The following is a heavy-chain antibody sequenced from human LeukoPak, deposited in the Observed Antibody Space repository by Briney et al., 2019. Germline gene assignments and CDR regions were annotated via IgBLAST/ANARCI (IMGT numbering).Heavy chain of an antibody. D-gene: IGHD4-17*01. V-gene: IGHV3-23*01. Sequence: QSGGSLRLSCAASGFTFSSHVISWVRQTPGKGLEWVSAISTSSGRTYYADSVKGRFSISRDNSKNTLYLQINSLRAEDTAVYYCAKERGYSGDPQDFDYWGQGTLVTVSS. CDR2: ISTSSGRT. CDR1: GFTFSSHV. J-gene: IGHJ4*02. CDR3: AKERGYSGDPQDFDY.